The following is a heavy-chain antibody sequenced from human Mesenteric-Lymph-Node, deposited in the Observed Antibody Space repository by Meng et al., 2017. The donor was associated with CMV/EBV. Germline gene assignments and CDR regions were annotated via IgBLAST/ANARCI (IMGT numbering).Heavy chain of an antibody. CDR3: ARLYCSSTSCYFDY. D-gene: IGHD2-2*01. J-gene: IGHJ4*02. Sequence: ASVKVSCKASGYTFTSYDINWERQATGQGLEWMGWMDPNSGNTGYAQKFQGRVTMTRNTSISTAYMELSSLRSEDTAVYYCARLYCSSTSCYFDYWGQGTLVTVSS. V-gene: IGHV1-8*01. CDR2: MDPNSGNT. CDR1: GYTFTSYD.